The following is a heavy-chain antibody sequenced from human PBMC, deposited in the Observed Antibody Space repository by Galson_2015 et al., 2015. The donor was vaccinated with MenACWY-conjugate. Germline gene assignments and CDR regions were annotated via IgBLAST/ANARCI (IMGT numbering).Heavy chain of an antibody. CDR1: GFTFSGYY. D-gene: IGHD4-17*01. CDR3: ARAHDYGDSSRKSGMDV. CDR2: IRSSASSI. V-gene: IGHV3-11*04. Sequence: SLRLSCAASGFTFSGYYMSWIRQAPGKGLEWVSHIRSSASSINYADSVKGRFTISRDNAKNSLYLQMNSLRAEDAAVYYCARAHDYGDSSRKSGMDVWGQGTAVTVSS. J-gene: IGHJ6*02.